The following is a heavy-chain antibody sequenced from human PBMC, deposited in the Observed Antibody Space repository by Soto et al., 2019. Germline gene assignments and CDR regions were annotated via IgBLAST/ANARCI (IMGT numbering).Heavy chain of an antibody. CDR2: ISWNSGSI. V-gene: IGHV3-9*01. CDR3: AKDPRRFLEA. D-gene: IGHD3-3*01. Sequence: EVQLVESGGGLVQPGRSLRLSCAASGFTFDDYAMHWVRQAPGKGLEWVSGISWNSGSIGYADSVKGRFTISRDNAKNSLYLQMNSLRAEDTALYYCAKDPRRFLEAWGQGTLVTVSS. CDR1: GFTFDDYA. J-gene: IGHJ5*02.